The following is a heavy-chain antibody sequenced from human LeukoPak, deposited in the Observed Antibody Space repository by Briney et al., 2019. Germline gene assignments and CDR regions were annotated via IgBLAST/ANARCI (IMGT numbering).Heavy chain of an antibody. D-gene: IGHD6-19*01. CDR3: ASEQIAVAGNYYYYGMDV. J-gene: IGHJ6*02. CDR2: IYYSGST. Sequence: SETLSLTCTVSSGSISSSSYYWGWIRQPPGKGLEWIGSIYYSGSTYYNPSLKSRVTISVDTSKNQFSLKLSSVTAADTAVYYCASEQIAVAGNYYYYGMDVWGQGTTVTVSS. V-gene: IGHV4-39*01. CDR1: SGSISSSSYY.